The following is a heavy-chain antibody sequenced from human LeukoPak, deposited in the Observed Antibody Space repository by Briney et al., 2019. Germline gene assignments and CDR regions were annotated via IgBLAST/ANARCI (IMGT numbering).Heavy chain of an antibody. CDR3: ARIFDS. CDR2: IFHNGKT. Sequence: PSETLSLTCTVSGGSVSTSDYYWGWIRQTPGKGLEWIGDIFHNGKTNYNPSLNGRVTISIDTSNNQFSLRLPSVTAADTAVYYCARIFDSWGQGTLVTVSS. V-gene: IGHV4-39*07. CDR1: GGSVSTSDYY. J-gene: IGHJ4*02.